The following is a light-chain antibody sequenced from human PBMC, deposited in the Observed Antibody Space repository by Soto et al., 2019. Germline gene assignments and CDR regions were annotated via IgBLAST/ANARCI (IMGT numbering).Light chain of an antibody. CDR1: SGDVGGYNY. CDR2: DVS. Sequence: QSVLTQGAAVSGSPGQSITISCTGTSGDVGGYNYVSWYQQHPGKAPKLMIYDVSNRPSGVSNRFSGSKSGNTASLTISGLQAEDESDYYCSSYTSSSPLRHVSGTGTKLTDL. V-gene: IGLV2-14*01. CDR3: SSYTSSSPLRHV. J-gene: IGLJ1*01.